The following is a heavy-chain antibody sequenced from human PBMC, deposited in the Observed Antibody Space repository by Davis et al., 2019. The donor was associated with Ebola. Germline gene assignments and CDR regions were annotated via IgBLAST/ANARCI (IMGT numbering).Heavy chain of an antibody. CDR3: AKMGDFWSGYYAAY. Sequence: MPSETLSLTCTVSGGSISSYYWSWIRQPPGKGLEWIGEINHSGSTNYNPSLKSRVTISVDTSKNQFSLKLSSVTAADTAVYYCAKMGDFWSGYYAAYWGQGTLVTVSS. J-gene: IGHJ4*02. D-gene: IGHD3-3*01. CDR1: GGSISSYY. CDR2: INHSGST. V-gene: IGHV4-34*01.